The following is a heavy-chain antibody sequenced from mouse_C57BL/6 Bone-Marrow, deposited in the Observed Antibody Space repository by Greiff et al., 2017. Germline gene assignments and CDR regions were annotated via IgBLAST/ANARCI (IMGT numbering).Heavy chain of an antibody. V-gene: IGHV5-12*01. Sequence: EVHLVESGGGLVQPGGSLKLSCAASGFTFSDYYMYWVRQTPEQRLEWVAYISNGGGSTYYPDTVKGRFTFSRDNAKNTLYLQMRRLKSEDTAMYYCARDGNGFAYWGQGTLVTVSA. D-gene: IGHD2-1*01. CDR2: ISNGGGST. CDR3: ARDGNGFAY. CDR1: GFTFSDYY. J-gene: IGHJ3*01.